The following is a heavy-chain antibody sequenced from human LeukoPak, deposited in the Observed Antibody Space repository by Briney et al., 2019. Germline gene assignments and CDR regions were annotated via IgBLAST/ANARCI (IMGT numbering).Heavy chain of an antibody. D-gene: IGHD2-15*01. CDR3: ARVSRGVVVVAATVSWYFDL. Sequence: SETLSLTCSVSGGSISSSYWSWIRQPPGKGLEWIGYIYHSGSTNYNPSLKSRVTISVDTSKNQFSLKLSSVTAADTAVYYCARVSRGVVVVAATVSWYFDLWGRGTLVTVSS. J-gene: IGHJ2*01. CDR1: GGSISSSY. CDR2: IYHSGST. V-gene: IGHV4-59*08.